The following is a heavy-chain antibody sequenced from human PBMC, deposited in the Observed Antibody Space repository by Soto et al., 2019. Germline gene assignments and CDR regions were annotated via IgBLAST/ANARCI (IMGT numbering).Heavy chain of an antibody. CDR3: ARDLVGDNPFYGMDV. CDR2: IYNSGST. Sequence: PTEPLSLTCAVSGYSISIGDYWGWILQPPGKGLEWIGSIYNSGSTYYNPSLKSRVTISVDTSKNQFSLKLSSVTAADTAVYYCARDLVGDNPFYGMDVWGQGTTVT. V-gene: IGHV4-38-2*02. CDR1: GYSISIGDY. J-gene: IGHJ6*01. D-gene: IGHD1-26*01.